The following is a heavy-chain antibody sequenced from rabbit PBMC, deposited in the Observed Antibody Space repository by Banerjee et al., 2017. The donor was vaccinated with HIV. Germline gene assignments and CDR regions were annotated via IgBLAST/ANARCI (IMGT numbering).Heavy chain of an antibody. CDR3: ARGAAYVANGWGL. Sequence: QEQLVESGGDLVKPGASLTLTCTASGFSFSTYYYMCWVRQAPGKGLEWIACIDSGSGGSTYSASWAKGRFAISKTSSTTVTLQMTSLTAADTATYFCARGAAYVANGWGLWGQGTLVTVS. CDR2: IDSGSGGST. V-gene: IGHV1S45*01. CDR1: GFSFSTYYY. D-gene: IGHD6-1*01. J-gene: IGHJ6*01.